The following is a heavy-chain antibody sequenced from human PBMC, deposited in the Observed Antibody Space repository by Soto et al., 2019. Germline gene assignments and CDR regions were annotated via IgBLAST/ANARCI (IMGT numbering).Heavy chain of an antibody. CDR2: INSDGSTT. CDR3: ARSFHPSLGSRSTCTYHLDY. Sequence: GGSLRLSCAASGFTFSNYWMHWVRQVPGKGLVWVSRINSDGSTTNYADSVKGRFTISRDNAKNTLYLQVNSLRAEDTAVYHCARSFHPSLGSRSTCTYHLDYWGQGALVTVSS. V-gene: IGHV3-74*01. CDR1: GFTFSNYW. J-gene: IGHJ4*02. D-gene: IGHD3-10*01.